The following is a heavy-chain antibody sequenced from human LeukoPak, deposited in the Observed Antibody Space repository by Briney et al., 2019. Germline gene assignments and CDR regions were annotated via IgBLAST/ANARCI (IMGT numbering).Heavy chain of an antibody. D-gene: IGHD3-22*01. CDR2: ISSSSSYI. Sequence: GGSLRLSCAASGFTFSSYSMNWVRQAPGKGLEWVSSISSSSSYIYYADSVKGRFTISRDNAKNSLCLQMNSLRAEDTAVYYCARSNTHDYYDSSGYYGYYFDYWGQGTLVTVSS. J-gene: IGHJ4*02. V-gene: IGHV3-21*01. CDR1: GFTFSSYS. CDR3: ARSNTHDYYDSSGYYGYYFDY.